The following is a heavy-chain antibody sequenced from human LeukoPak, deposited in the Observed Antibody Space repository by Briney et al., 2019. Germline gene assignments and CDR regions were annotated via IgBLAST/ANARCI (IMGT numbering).Heavy chain of an antibody. CDR2: ISYDGSNK. D-gene: IGHD3-3*01. CDR3: ARAPLYDFWSGYMGDY. J-gene: IGHJ4*02. Sequence: GGSLRLSCAASGFTFSSYAMPWVRQAPGKGLEWVAVISYDGSNKYYADSVKGRFTISRDNSKNTLYLQMNSLRAQDTAVYYCARAPLYDFWSGYMGDYWGQGTLVTVSS. CDR1: GFTFSSYA. V-gene: IGHV3-30-3*01.